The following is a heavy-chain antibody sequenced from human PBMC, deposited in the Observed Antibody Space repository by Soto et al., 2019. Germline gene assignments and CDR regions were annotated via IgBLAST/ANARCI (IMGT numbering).Heavy chain of an antibody. J-gene: IGHJ4*02. CDR3: ARPYYDFWSGYLY. V-gene: IGHV1-3*01. D-gene: IGHD3-3*01. Sequence: QVQLVQSGAEVKKPEASVKVSCKASGYTFTRYAMHWVRQAPGQRLEWMGWINAGNGNTKYSQKFQGRVTITRDTSASTAYMELSSLRSEDTAVYYCARPYYDFWSGYLYWGQGTLVTVSS. CDR1: GYTFTRYA. CDR2: INAGNGNT.